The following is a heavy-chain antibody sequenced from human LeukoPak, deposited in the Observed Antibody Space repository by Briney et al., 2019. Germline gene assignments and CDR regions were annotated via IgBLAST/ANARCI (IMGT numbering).Heavy chain of an antibody. V-gene: IGHV4-39*07. D-gene: IGHD2-8*01. CDR2: INHSGST. CDR3: ARGLYYGPFDY. CDR1: GGSISSSSYY. Sequence: SETLSLTCTVSGGSISSSSYYWSWIRQPPGKGLEWIGEINHSGSTNYNPSLKSRVTISVDTSKNQFSLKLSSVTAADTAVYYCARGLYYGPFDYWGQGTLVTVSS. J-gene: IGHJ4*02.